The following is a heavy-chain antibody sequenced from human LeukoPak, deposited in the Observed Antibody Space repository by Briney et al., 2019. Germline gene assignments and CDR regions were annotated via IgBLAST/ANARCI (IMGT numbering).Heavy chain of an antibody. Sequence: QPGGSLRLSCAASGFTFSTYAMSWVRQAPGKGLEWVSGISGSGASTFYADSVKGRFSISRDNSKNTLYLQMNSLRAEDTAVYYCAKDPSGASIVRYFDYWGQGTLVIVSS. CDR1: GFTFSTYA. D-gene: IGHD3-16*02. J-gene: IGHJ4*02. CDR2: ISGSGAST. CDR3: AKDPSGASIVRYFDY. V-gene: IGHV3-23*01.